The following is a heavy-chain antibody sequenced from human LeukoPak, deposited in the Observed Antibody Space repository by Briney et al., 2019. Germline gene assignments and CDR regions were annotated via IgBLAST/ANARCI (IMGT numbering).Heavy chain of an antibody. J-gene: IGHJ4*02. Sequence: GGSRRLSCDPSAFPPGSYLMLWSAQAPGKGLVWVSRLSGDGTIKPYADFVRGRFTISRDNTKNILYLQMNSLKVEDTAIYFCSRSQFDYWGQGVLVTVSS. CDR3: SRSQFDY. CDR1: AFPPGSYL. CDR2: LSGDGTIK. V-gene: IGHV3-74*03.